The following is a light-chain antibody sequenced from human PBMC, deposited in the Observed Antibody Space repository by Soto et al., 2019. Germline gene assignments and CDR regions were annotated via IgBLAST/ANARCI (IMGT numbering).Light chain of an antibody. J-gene: IGKJ4*01. V-gene: IGKV1-13*02. CDR2: DAC. CDR3: HQCNSYPLP. Sequence: AIQLSQSPSSLSASVGDRVTITCRATQGTTSALARYQQKPAKAPNLLIYDACSLQTGPPSRVSGSGSGTDFTLTISSLQPEDFATYYCHQCNSYPLPVGGGTKVDIK. CDR1: QGTTSA.